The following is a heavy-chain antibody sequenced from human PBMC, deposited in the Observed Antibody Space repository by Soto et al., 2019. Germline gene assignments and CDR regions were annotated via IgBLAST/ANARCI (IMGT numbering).Heavy chain of an antibody. D-gene: IGHD3-16*01. V-gene: IGHV4-30-4*01. CDR1: GGSISSGDYY. Sequence: TLSLTCTVSGGSISSGDYYWSWIRQPPGKGLEWIGYIYYSGSTYYNPSLKSRVTISVDTSKNQFSLKLSSVTAADTAVYYCARVPLTPLGFPLTPYFDYRGQGTLVTVSS. CDR2: IYYSGST. CDR3: ARVPLTPLGFPLTPYFDY. J-gene: IGHJ4*02.